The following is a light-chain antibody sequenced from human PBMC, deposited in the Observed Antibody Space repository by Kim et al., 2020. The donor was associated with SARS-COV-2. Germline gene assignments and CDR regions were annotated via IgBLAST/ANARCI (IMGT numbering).Light chain of an antibody. CDR1: QDIDNN. CDR3: QQYDRRLS. V-gene: IGKV1-33*01. Sequence: LSASVGDRVTITGQASQDIDNNLNWYQQKAGKAPKLLIYDASNLAIGVPSRFSGSGSGTDFTFTITSLQPEDIATYYCQQYDRRLSFGQGTKLEIK. CDR2: DAS. J-gene: IGKJ2*03.